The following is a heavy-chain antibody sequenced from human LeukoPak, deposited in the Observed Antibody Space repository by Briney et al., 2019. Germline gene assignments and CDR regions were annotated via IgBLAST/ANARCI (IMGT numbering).Heavy chain of an antibody. D-gene: IGHD6-6*01. J-gene: IGHJ4*02. CDR3: AKDFRYSSSYLDY. Sequence: RAGGSLRLSCAASGFTFNTYAMSWVRQAPGKGLEWVSTIRGSDGYTYYADSVKGRFTISRDNSKNTLYLQMNSLRAEDTAVYYCAKDFRYSSSYLDYWGQGTLVTVSS. V-gene: IGHV3-23*01. CDR1: GFTFNTYA. CDR2: IRGSDGYT.